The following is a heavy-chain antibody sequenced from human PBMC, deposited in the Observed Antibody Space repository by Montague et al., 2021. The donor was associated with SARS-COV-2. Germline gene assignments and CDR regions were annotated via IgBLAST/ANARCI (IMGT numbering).Heavy chain of an antibody. V-gene: IGHV3-48*03. CDR1: GFTFSSYE. CDR2: ITRSGRSK. CDR3: ASDRGVAIPDYYYSIDV. Sequence: SLRLSCAASGFTFSSYEMHWVRQAPGKGLEWVSSITRSGRSKHYADSVKGRFTISRDNAKNTPYLQMNSLRGEDTAIYYCASDRGVAIPDYYYSIDVWGQGTTVTVSS. J-gene: IGHJ6*02. D-gene: IGHD2-8*01.